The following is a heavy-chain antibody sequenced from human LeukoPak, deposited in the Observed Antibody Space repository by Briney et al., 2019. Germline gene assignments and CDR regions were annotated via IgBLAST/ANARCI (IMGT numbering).Heavy chain of an antibody. D-gene: IGHD3-22*01. CDR3: ARGPGLTYYYDSSNYGGMDV. CDR1: GLTGSHNY. Sequence: PGGSLRLSCAASGLTGSHNYVSWVRQAPGEGLEWVSAIYSGGSTYYADSVKGRFTISRDDSKNTLYLQMNSLRDEDTAVYYCARGPGLTYYYDSSNYGGMDVWGQGTTVTVSS. V-gene: IGHV3-53*01. J-gene: IGHJ6*02. CDR2: IYSGGST.